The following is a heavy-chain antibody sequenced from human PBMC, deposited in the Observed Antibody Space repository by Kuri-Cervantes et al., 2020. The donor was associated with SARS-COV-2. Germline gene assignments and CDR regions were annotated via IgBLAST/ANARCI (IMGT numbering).Heavy chain of an antibody. V-gene: IGHV3-30-3*01. CDR1: GFTFSSYA. D-gene: IGHD1-26*01. Sequence: LSLTCAASGFTFSSYAMHWVRQAPGKGLEWVAVISYDGSNKYYADSVKGRFTISRDNSKNTLYLQMNSLRVEDTAVYYCARDIVPVGATYDAFDIWGQGTMVTVSS. J-gene: IGHJ3*02. CDR2: ISYDGSNK. CDR3: ARDIVPVGATYDAFDI.